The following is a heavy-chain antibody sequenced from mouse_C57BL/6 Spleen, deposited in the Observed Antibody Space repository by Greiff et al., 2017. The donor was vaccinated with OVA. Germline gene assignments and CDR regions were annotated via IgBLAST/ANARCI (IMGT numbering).Heavy chain of an antibody. CDR1: GYTFTGYW. CDR3: ARKGITTLVAPLDY. D-gene: IGHD1-1*01. Sequence: QVQLQQSGAELMKPGASVKLSCKATGYTFTGYWIEWVKQRPGHGLEWIGEILPGSGSTNYNEKFTGKATFTADTSSNTAYMQLSSLTTEDTAIYNCARKGITTLVAPLDYWGQGTTLTVSS. J-gene: IGHJ2*01. V-gene: IGHV1-9*01. CDR2: ILPGSGST.